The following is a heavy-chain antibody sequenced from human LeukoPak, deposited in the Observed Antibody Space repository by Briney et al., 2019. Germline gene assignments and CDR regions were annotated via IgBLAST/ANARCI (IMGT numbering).Heavy chain of an antibody. J-gene: IGHJ4*02. CDR3: VNGMRVYASTFEC. CDR1: GFTFDDYA. Sequence: GRSLRLSCAVSGFTFDDYAMHWVRQAPGKGLEWVSGISWNSGGIDYADSVKGRFTISRDNAKHSLNLQMDSLRAEDMALYYCVNGMRVYASTFECWGPGTLVTVSS. D-gene: IGHD2-8*01. CDR2: ISWNSGGI. V-gene: IGHV3-9*03.